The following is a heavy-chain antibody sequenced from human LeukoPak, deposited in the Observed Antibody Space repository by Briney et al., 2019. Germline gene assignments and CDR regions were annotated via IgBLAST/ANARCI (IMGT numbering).Heavy chain of an antibody. J-gene: IGHJ3*02. V-gene: IGHV4-59*01. CDR1: GGSISSYY. CDR3: AREMGTTYVDAFDI. D-gene: IGHD1/OR15-1a*01. CDR2: IYYSGST. Sequence: SETLSLTCTVSGGSISSYYWSWIRQPPGKGLEWIGYIYYSGSTNYNPSLKSRVTISVDTSKNQFSLKLSSVTAADTAVYYCAREMGTTYVDAFDIWGQGTLVTVSS.